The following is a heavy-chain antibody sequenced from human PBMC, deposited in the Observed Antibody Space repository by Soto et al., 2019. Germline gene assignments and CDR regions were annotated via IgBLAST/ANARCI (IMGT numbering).Heavy chain of an antibody. Sequence: ASVKVSCKASGGTFSSYAISWVRQAPGQGLEWMGGIIPILGTANYAQKFQGRVTITADKSTSTAYMELSSLRSEDTAVYYCARDPSYDSSGYYFVFTSGMDVWGQGTTVTVSS. CDR1: GGTFSSYA. CDR3: ARDPSYDSSGYYFVFTSGMDV. V-gene: IGHV1-69*10. CDR2: IIPILGTA. D-gene: IGHD3-22*01. J-gene: IGHJ6*02.